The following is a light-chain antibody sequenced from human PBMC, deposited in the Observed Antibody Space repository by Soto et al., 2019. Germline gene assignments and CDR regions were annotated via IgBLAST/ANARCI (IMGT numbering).Light chain of an antibody. J-gene: IGLJ1*01. CDR2: EVS. Sequence: QSPLTRPASESGSPGQYITISCTGTSSDVGGYNYVSWYQQHPGKAPKLMIYEVSNRPSGVSNRFSGSKSGNTASLTISGLQAEDEADYYCSSYTSSSTYVFGTGTKVTVL. CDR1: SSDVGGYNY. V-gene: IGLV2-14*01. CDR3: SSYTSSSTYV.